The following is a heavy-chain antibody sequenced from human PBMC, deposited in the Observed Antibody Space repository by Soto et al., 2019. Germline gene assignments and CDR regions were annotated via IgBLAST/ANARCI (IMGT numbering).Heavy chain of an antibody. CDR3: ARDQLYYNDISGRPLNAFDV. CDR2: IGNGSSTT. Sequence: GSLRLSCAASGFTFSSYAMHWVRQAPGKGLEWVAYIGNGSSTTYYADSVKGRFTISRDNAKNSLYLQMNSLRAEDTAVYYCARDQLYYNDISGRPLNAFDVWGQGTMVTVSS. D-gene: IGHD3-22*01. V-gene: IGHV3-48*01. J-gene: IGHJ3*01. CDR1: GFTFSSYA.